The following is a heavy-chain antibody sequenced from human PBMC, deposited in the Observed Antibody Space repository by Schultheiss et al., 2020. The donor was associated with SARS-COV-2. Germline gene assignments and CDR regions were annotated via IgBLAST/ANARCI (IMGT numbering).Heavy chain of an antibody. V-gene: IGHV4-30-4*01. CDR1: GGSISSGGYY. J-gene: IGHJ5*02. Sequence: SQTLSLTCTVSGGSISSGGYYWNWIRQHPGKGLEWIGYICYSGNTFHDPSLKSRVTISVDTSKNQFSLKLSSVTAADTAVYYCARSPGTYSSGWYDWFDPWGQGTLVTVSS. CDR3: ARSPGTYSSGWYDWFDP. D-gene: IGHD6-19*01. CDR2: ICYSGNT.